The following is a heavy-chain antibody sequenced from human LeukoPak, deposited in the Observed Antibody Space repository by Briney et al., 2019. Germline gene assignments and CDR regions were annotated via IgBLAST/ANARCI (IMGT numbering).Heavy chain of an antibody. CDR1: GGTFSSYA. V-gene: IGHV1-69*13. CDR3: ARDLGKHIVVVTADYYYYMDV. Sequence: LVKVSCKASGGTFSSYAISWVRQAPGQGLEWMGGIIPIFGTANYAQKFQGRVTITADESTSTAYMELSSLRSEDTAVYYCARDLGKHIVVVTADYYYYMDVWGKGTTVTVSS. CDR2: IIPIFGTA. D-gene: IGHD2-21*02. J-gene: IGHJ6*03.